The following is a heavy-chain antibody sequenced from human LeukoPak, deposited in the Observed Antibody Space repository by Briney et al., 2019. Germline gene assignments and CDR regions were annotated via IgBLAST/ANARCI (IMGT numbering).Heavy chain of an antibody. CDR2: VYYSGST. J-gene: IGHJ6*03. CDR3: ARAMGGYYYYYYMDV. CDR1: GGSINTASYY. D-gene: IGHD3-16*01. Sequence: PSQTLSLTCTVSGGSINTASYYWNWIRHHPEKGLEWIGYVYYSGSTYYNPSLKSRVSISVDTSKTQFSLKLTSVTAADTAVYYCARAMGGYYYYYYMDVWGKGTTVTVSS. V-gene: IGHV4-31*03.